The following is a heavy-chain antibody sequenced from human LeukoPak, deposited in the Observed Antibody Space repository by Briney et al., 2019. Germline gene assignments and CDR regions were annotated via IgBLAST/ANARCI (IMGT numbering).Heavy chain of an antibody. D-gene: IGHD3-16*01. V-gene: IGHV4-39*01. Sequence: PSETLTLTCTVSGVTISNNYWGWIRQAPGKGLEWVGGIYYSGSTYYTPSLKSRVTISIDKSKNQVSLRLSSVNAADTAVYYCAIHGGAAHLRANRRDVWGQGTTVTVSS. CDR2: IYYSGST. J-gene: IGHJ6*02. CDR1: GVTISNNY. CDR3: AIHGGAAHLRANRRDV.